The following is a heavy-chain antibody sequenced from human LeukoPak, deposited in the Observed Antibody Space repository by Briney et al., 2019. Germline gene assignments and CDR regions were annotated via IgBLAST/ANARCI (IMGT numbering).Heavy chain of an antibody. D-gene: IGHD2-21*01. CDR2: ISYDGSNK. V-gene: IGHV3-30*04. CDR3: ARGGDNSASTNWFDP. Sequence: GGSLRLSCAASGFTFSSYAMHWVRQAPGKGLEWVAVISYDGSNKYYADSVKGRFTISRDNSKNTLYLQMNSLRAEDTAVYYCARGGDNSASTNWFDPWGQGTPVIVSS. CDR1: GFTFSSYA. J-gene: IGHJ5*02.